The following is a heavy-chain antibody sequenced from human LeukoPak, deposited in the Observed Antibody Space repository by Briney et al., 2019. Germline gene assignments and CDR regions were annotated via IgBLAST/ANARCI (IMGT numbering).Heavy chain of an antibody. CDR1: GFTFSSYS. CDR3: ASFPLSYLRYCSSTSCYTRRDYYYGMDV. V-gene: IGHV3-21*01. Sequence: GGSLRLSCAASGFTFSSYSMNWVRQAPGKGLEWVSSISSSSSYIYYADSVKGRFTISRDNAKNSLYLQMNSLRAEDTAVYYCASFPLSYLRYCSSTSCYTRRDYYYGMDVWGQGTTVTVSS. CDR2: ISSSSSYI. J-gene: IGHJ6*02. D-gene: IGHD2-2*02.